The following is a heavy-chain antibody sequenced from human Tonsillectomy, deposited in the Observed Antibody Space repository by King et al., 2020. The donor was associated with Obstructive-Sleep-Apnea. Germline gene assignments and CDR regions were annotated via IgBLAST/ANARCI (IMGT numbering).Heavy chain of an antibody. D-gene: IGHD3-16*01. Sequence: VQLVESGGGVVQPGRSLRLSCAASGFTFSNYGMQWVRQAPGKGLEWVAVISDVGSTQYYTDSVKGRFTISRDNSMNTLYLQMNSLSTEDTAVYYCAKEANSYTSRNYDQWGQGTLVTVSS. CDR2: ISDVGSTQ. V-gene: IGHV3-30*18. CDR1: GFTFSNYG. CDR3: AKEANSYTSRNYDQ. J-gene: IGHJ4*02.